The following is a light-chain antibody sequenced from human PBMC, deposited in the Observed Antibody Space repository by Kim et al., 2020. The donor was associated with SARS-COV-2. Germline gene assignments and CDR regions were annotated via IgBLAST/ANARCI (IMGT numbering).Light chain of an antibody. Sequence: ELTQPPSASASLGASVTLTCTLSSGYSNYKVDWYQQRPGKGPRFVMRVGTGGIVGSKGDGIPDRFSVLGSGLNRYLTIKNIQEEDESDYHCGADHGKNWVFGGGTQLTVL. CDR1: SGYSNYK. CDR2: VGTGGIVG. V-gene: IGLV9-49*01. CDR3: GADHGKNWV. J-gene: IGLJ3*02.